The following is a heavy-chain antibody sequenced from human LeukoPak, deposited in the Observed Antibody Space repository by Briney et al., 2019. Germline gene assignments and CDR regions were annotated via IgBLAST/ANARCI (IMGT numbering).Heavy chain of an antibody. CDR3: ARGGYSSSWSLNWFDP. Sequence: ASVKVSCKTSGYTFTSYAMNWVRQAPGQGLEWMGWINTNTGNPTYAQGFTGRFVFSLDTSVSTAYLQISSLKAEDTAVYYCARGGYSSSWSLNWFDPWGQGTLVTVSS. CDR1: GYTFTSYA. D-gene: IGHD6-13*01. V-gene: IGHV7-4-1*02. CDR2: INTNTGNP. J-gene: IGHJ5*02.